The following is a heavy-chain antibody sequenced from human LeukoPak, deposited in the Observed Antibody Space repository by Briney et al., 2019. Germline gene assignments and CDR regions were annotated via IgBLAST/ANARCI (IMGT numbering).Heavy chain of an antibody. J-gene: IGHJ4*02. CDR2: ISSSSSYI. D-gene: IGHD6-19*01. V-gene: IGHV3-21*01. CDR3: ARTGYSSGRFDY. CDR1: GFTFSSYS. Sequence: GGSLRLSCAASGFTFSSYSMNWVRQAPGKGLEWVSSISSSSSYIYYADSVKGRFTISRDNAKNSLYLQMNSLSAEDTAVYYCARTGYSSGRFDYWGQGTLVTVSS.